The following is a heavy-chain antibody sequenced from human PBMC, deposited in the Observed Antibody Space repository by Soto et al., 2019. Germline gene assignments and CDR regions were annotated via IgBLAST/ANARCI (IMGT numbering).Heavy chain of an antibody. J-gene: IGHJ6*02. CDR1: GYTFTSYG. Sequence: ASVKVSCKASGYTFTSYGISWVRQAPGQGLEWKGWINAYNGNTNYAQKLQGRVTMTTDTSTSTAYMELRSLRSDDTAVYYCAREVPVRYFDWLSPEDYYYYGMDVWGQGTTVTVSS. D-gene: IGHD3-9*01. V-gene: IGHV1-18*01. CDR3: AREVPVRYFDWLSPEDYYYYGMDV. CDR2: INAYNGNT.